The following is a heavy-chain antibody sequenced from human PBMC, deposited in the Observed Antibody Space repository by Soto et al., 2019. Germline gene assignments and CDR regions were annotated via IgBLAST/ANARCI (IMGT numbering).Heavy chain of an antibody. J-gene: IGHJ4*02. D-gene: IGHD3-22*01. CDR3: ARARYLPDYDAWTYYFDY. Sequence: QVPLVQSGAEVKKPRASVKVSCKASGYTFTSYDMHWVRQAPGQGLEWMGIINPSGGSTSYAQNFQSRVTMSRDTSTSTVYMELSSLRSEDTAVYYCARARYLPDYDAWTYYFDYWGQGTLVTVSS. V-gene: IGHV1-46*01. CDR2: INPSGGST. CDR1: GYTFTSYD.